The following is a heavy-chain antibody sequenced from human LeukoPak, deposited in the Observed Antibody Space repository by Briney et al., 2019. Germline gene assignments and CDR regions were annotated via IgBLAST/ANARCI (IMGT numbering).Heavy chain of an antibody. D-gene: IGHD1/OR15-1a*01. CDR3: ARGGGTRSFDY. Sequence: ASVKVSCKASGYTFTSYDINWVRQATGQGLEWMGRINPNSGGTNYAQKFQGRVTMTRDTSISTAYMELSRLRSDDTAVYYCARGGGTRSFDYWGQGTLVTVSS. CDR2: INPNSGGT. CDR1: GYTFTSYD. V-gene: IGHV1-2*06. J-gene: IGHJ4*02.